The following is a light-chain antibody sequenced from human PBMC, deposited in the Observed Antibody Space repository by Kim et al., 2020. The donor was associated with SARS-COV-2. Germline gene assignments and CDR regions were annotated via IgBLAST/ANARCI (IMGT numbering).Light chain of an antibody. Sequence: SSELTQDPAVSVALGQTVRIACQGDSLRRNYASWFQQKPGQAPVLVIYSKTNRPSGIPDRFSGSNSGNTSSLTITGARAEDEADYYCNSRDSSGNHLVFGGGTQLTVL. CDR3: NSRDSSGNHLV. CDR1: SLRRNY. CDR2: SKT. V-gene: IGLV3-19*01. J-gene: IGLJ2*01.